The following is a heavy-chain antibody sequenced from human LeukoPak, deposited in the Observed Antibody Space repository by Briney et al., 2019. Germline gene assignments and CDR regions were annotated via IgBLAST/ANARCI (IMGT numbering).Heavy chain of an antibody. D-gene: IGHD4-17*01. CDR1: GFTFSSYA. Sequence: GGSLRLSCAASGFTFSSYAIHWVRQAPGKGLEWVAVISYDGSNKYYADSVKGRFTISRDNSKNTLYLQMNSLRAEDTAVYYCARSRSYAESIPDYWGQGTLVTVSS. CDR3: ARSRSYAESIPDY. V-gene: IGHV3-30-3*01. J-gene: IGHJ4*02. CDR2: ISYDGSNK.